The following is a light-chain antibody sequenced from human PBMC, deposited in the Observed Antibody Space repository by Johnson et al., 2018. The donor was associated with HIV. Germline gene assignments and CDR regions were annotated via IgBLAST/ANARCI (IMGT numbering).Light chain of an antibody. CDR1: SPNIGNNY. Sequence: QSVLTQPPSVSAAPGQKVTISCSGSSPNIGNNYVSWYQQLPGTAPKLLIYENNKRPSGIPDRFSGSKSGSSATLGITGLQTGDEADYYCGTWDSCLCAYVFGTGTKVTVL. V-gene: IGLV1-51*02. CDR3: GTWDSCLCAYV. J-gene: IGLJ1*01. CDR2: ENN.